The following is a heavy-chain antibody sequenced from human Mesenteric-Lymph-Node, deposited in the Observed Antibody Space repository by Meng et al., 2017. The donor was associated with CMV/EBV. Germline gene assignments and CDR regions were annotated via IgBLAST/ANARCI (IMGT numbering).Heavy chain of an antibody. Sequence: SGASLTGDSYHWTWIRQPPGKGLEWIGYISNSGNTQYNPALNSRLTISADTSKNQFSLRLWPVTTADTAVYYCARGRWSGELAFDSWGQGALVTVSS. CDR1: GASLTGDSYH. CDR3: ARGRWSGELAFDS. D-gene: IGHD3-10*01. V-gene: IGHV4-61*01. J-gene: IGHJ4*02. CDR2: ISNSGNT.